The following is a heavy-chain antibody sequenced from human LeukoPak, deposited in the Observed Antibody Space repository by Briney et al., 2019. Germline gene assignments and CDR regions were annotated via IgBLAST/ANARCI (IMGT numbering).Heavy chain of an antibody. CDR1: GFTFSSSA. CDR3: AKEGYVGATILVDY. CDR2: ITGSGRGDST. Sequence: GGSLRLSCAASGFTFSSSAMSWVRQAPGKGLEWVSSITGSGRGDSTNYADSVKGRFTISRDNSKNTLYLQMNSLRAEDTAVYYCAKEGYVGATILVDYWGQGTLVTVSS. D-gene: IGHD1-26*01. V-gene: IGHV3-23*01. J-gene: IGHJ4*02.